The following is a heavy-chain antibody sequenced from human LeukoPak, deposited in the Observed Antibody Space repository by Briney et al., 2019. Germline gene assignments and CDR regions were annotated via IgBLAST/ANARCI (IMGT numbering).Heavy chain of an antibody. J-gene: IGHJ4*02. CDR1: GYSISSGYY. D-gene: IGHD2-21*01. Sequence: SETLSLTCTVSGYSISSGYYWGWIRQSPGKGLEWIGYIHNSGSTNYNPSLKSRVTISVDTSKSQFSLRLSSVTAADTAVYYCARGVFHFDYWGQGTLVTVSS. V-gene: IGHV4-38-2*02. CDR2: IHNSGST. CDR3: ARGVFHFDY.